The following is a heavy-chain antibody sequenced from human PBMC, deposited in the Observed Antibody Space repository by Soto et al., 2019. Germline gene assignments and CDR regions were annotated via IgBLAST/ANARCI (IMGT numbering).Heavy chain of an antibody. D-gene: IGHD6-13*01. V-gene: IGHV4-59*01. J-gene: IGHJ6*02. CDR2: INYSGNT. CDR3: ASQVIAAAVGSSDV. Sequence: PSETQSLIYTDSGNSISIDYRNCIRLPPGKGLDWIGYINYSGNTSHNPSLKSPATISVDKKKKKFPLRLNCVKTADTAVYYCASQVIAAAVGSSDVWGPGTTVTASS. CDR1: GNSISIDY.